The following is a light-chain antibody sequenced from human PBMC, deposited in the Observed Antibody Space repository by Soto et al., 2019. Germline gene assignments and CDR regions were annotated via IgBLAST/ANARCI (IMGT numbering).Light chain of an antibody. Sequence: EIVMTQSPATLSVSPGERATLSCRASQSVSSNLAWYQQKPGQAPRLLIYGESTRATGIPARYSGSGSGTEFTITIIGLQSEDSAVYYCQQYNNRPRTFGQGTKVEIK. CDR3: QQYNNRPRT. CDR1: QSVSSN. CDR2: GES. V-gene: IGKV3-15*01. J-gene: IGKJ1*01.